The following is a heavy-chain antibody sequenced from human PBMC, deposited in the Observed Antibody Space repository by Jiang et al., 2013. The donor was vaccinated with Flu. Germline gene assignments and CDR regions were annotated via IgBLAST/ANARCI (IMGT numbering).Heavy chain of an antibody. Sequence: SGAEVKKPGASVKVSCKASGYTFTKSYMHWVRQAPGQGLEWLGIINPSGNRTTYAQKFQGRVTMTRDTSTSTVYMELSSLRSEDTAIYYCAMPGSGFFDYWGREPWSPSPQ. J-gene: IGHJ4*02. V-gene: IGHV1-46*03. D-gene: IGHD3-10*01. CDR3: AMPGSGFFDY. CDR1: GYTFTKSY. CDR2: INPSGNRT.